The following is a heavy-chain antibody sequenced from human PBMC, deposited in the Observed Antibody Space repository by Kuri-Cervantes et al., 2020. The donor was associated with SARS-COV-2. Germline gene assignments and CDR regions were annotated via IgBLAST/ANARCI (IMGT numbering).Heavy chain of an antibody. Sequence: ETRSLTCAASGFTVSSNYMSWVRQAPGKGLGWGSVIYSGGSTYYADSVKGRLTIAKDNSKNTQYLQMNSLRAEGTAVYYCARVERPGGNAFVDYWGQGTRVTVSS. J-gene: IGHJ4*02. CDR3: ARVERPGGNAFVDY. D-gene: IGHD4-23*01. CDR2: IYSGGST. CDR1: GFTVSSNY. V-gene: IGHV3-53*01.